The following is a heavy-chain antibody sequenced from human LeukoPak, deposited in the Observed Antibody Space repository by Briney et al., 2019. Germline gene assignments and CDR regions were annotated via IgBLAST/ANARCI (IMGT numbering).Heavy chain of an antibody. J-gene: IGHJ4*02. CDR2: INHSGST. D-gene: IGHD5-12*01. CDR1: GGSFSGYY. Sequence: SETLSLTCAVYGGSFSGYYWSWIRQPPGKGLEWIGEINHSGSTNYNPSLKCRVTISVDTSKNQFSLKLSSVTAADTAVYYCARGRSRLRHYFDYWGQGTLVTVSS. CDR3: ARGRSRLRHYFDY. V-gene: IGHV4-34*01.